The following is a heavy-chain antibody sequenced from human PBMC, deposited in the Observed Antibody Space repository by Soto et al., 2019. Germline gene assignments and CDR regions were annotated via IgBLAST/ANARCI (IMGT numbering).Heavy chain of an antibody. D-gene: IGHD3-16*01. CDR2: IIPIFGTA. CDR1: GGTFSSYA. Sequence: QVQLVQSGAEVKKPGSSVKVSCKASGGTFSSYAINWVRQAPGQGLEWMGGIIPIFGTANYAQKFQGRVTISADESTSTAYMGLSSLGSGDTAVYYCARGGVAHYDYSSAQRDGGMDVWGQGTTVTVSS. V-gene: IGHV1-69*01. CDR3: ARGGVAHYDYSSAQRDGGMDV. J-gene: IGHJ6*02.